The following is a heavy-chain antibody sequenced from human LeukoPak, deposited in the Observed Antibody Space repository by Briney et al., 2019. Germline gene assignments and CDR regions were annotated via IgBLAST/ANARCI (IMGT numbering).Heavy chain of an antibody. CDR3: AGRVTGYSSGYVY. V-gene: IGHV3-33*08. J-gene: IGHJ4*02. CDR2: IWYDGSKQ. D-gene: IGHD5-18*01. CDR1: GFTFSSSW. Sequence: GGSLRLSCAASGFTFSSSWMNWVRQAPGKGLEWVAVIWYDGSKQYYADSVKGRFTFSRDDSQNMLYLQMNSLRAEDTAVYYCAGRVTGYSSGYVYWGQGTLVTVSS.